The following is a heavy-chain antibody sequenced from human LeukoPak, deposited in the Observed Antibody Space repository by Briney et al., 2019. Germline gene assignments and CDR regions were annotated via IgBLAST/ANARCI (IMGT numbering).Heavy chain of an antibody. CDR1: GGSFSGYY. Sequence: SETLSLTCAVYGGSFSGYYWSWIRQPPGKGLEWIGEINHSGSTNYNPSLKSRVTISVDTSKNQFSLKLSSVTAADTAVYYCARGPVGCVLFDYWGQGTLVTASS. V-gene: IGHV4-34*01. CDR2: INHSGST. J-gene: IGHJ4*02. D-gene: IGHD6-19*01. CDR3: ARGPVGCVLFDY.